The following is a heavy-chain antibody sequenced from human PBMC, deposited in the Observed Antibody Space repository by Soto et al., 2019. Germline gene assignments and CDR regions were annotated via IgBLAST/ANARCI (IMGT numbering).Heavy chain of an antibody. CDR2: IWYDGSNK. V-gene: IGHV3-33*01. J-gene: IGHJ6*02. Sequence: GGSLRLSCAASGFTFSSYGMHWVRQAPGKGLEWVAVIWYDGSNKYYADSVKGRFTISRDNSKNTLYPQMNSLRAEDTAVYYCARGKGIVVVPAAIRDYYYGMDVWGQGTTVTVSS. CDR3: ARGKGIVVVPAAIRDYYYGMDV. CDR1: GFTFSSYG. D-gene: IGHD2-2*02.